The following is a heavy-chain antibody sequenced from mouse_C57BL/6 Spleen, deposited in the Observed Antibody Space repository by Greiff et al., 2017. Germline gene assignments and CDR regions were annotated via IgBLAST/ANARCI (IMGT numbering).Heavy chain of an antibody. CDR2: IDPETGGT. CDR1: GYTFTDYE. J-gene: IGHJ2*01. V-gene: IGHV1-15*01. CDR3: TGSNSNFFVEG. Sequence: VQLMESGAELVRPGASVTLSCKASGYTFTDYEMHWVKQTPVHGLEWIGAIDPETGGTAYNQKFKGKAILTADKSSITAYMELLSLTSEDSAVYYCTGSNSNFFVEGWGQGTTLTASS. D-gene: IGHD2-5*01.